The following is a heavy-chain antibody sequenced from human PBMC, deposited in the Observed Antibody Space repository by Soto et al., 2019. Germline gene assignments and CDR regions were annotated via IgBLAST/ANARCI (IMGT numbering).Heavy chain of an antibody. CDR3: AKDLDYAFMDV. CDR1: GFTFSSYG. D-gene: IGHD4-17*01. J-gene: IGHJ6*03. Sequence: GGSLRLSCAASGFTFSSYGMHWVRQAPGKGLEWVAIISYDGSNKYYADSVKGRFTISRDNSQRTLYLQMNSLRDEDTAVFYCAKDLDYAFMDVWGKGTTVNVSS. CDR2: ISYDGSNK. V-gene: IGHV3-30*18.